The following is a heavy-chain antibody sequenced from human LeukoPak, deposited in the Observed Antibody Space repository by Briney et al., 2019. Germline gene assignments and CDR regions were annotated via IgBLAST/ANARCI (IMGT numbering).Heavy chain of an antibody. V-gene: IGHV4-61*01. Sequence: SETLSLTCTVFGGSVSSGSYYWSWIRQPPGKGLEWIGYIYYSGSTNYNPSLRSRVTISVDTSKNQFSLKLSSVTAADTAVYYCARRIAVASNWFDPWGQGTLVTVSS. CDR1: GGSVSSGSYY. D-gene: IGHD6-19*01. J-gene: IGHJ5*02. CDR2: IYYSGST. CDR3: ARRIAVASNWFDP.